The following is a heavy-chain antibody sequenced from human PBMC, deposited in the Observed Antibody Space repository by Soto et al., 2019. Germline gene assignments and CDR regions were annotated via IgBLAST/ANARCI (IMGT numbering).Heavy chain of an antibody. J-gene: IGHJ4*02. CDR1: GGSIRNSKG. CDR2: IFHSGST. CDR3: AHRPIVGAAI. Sequence: SATLALGCAACGGSIRNSKGATLVGRPPGKGLDWIGEIFHSGSTNYNSSLMGRVTISVDKANNQFSLKLSSVTAADTAVYYCAHRPIVGAAIWGQGTLVTVSS. D-gene: IGHD1-26*01. V-gene: IGHV4-4*02.